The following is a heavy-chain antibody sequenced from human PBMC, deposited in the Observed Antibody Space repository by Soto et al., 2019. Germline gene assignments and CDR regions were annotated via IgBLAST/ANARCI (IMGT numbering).Heavy chain of an antibody. V-gene: IGHV4-38-2*02. D-gene: IGHD3-16*01. J-gene: IGHJ4*01. CDR2: IYHGGTT. CDR1: GYSISSGSY. CDR3: ARAHVMLVAGSTFDD. Sequence: SETLSLTCTVSGYSISSGSYWGWIRQPPGKGPEWIASIYHGGTTFYNPSLKSRITISVDTSHNQFSLNLRSVTAAHTAVYYCARAHVMLVAGSTFDDWGRGTLVTLSS.